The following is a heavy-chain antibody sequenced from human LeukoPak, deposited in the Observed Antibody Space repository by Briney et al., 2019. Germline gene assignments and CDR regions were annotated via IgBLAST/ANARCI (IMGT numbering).Heavy chain of an antibody. CDR1: GFTFRSYW. D-gene: IGHD6-19*01. CDR3: ARDTYRQWLTQGGYFQH. J-gene: IGHJ1*01. Sequence: GGSLRLSCAASGFTFRSYWMHWVRQPPGKGLVWVSRINSDESSTSYADSVKGRFTISRDNAKNTLYLQMNSLRAEDTAVYYCARDTYRQWLTQGGYFQHWGQGTLVTVSS. V-gene: IGHV3-74*01. CDR2: INSDESST.